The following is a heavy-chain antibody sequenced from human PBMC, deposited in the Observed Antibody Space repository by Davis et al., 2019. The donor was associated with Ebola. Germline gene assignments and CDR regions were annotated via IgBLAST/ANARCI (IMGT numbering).Heavy chain of an antibody. V-gene: IGHV3-43*01. CDR3: ARASFMDV. CDR2: INWDGDSK. Sequence: GESLKISCAASGFTFDDYRMHWVRQAPGKGLEWVSLINWDGDSKFYADSVKGRFTISRDNRKNSLFLQMNSLTTEDTALYYCARASFMDVWGQGTTVTVSS. CDR1: GFTFDDYR. D-gene: IGHD1-26*01. J-gene: IGHJ6*02.